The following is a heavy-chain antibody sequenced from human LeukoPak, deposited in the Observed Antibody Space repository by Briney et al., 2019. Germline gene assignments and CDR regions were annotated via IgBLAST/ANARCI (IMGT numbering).Heavy chain of an antibody. J-gene: IGHJ4*02. CDR3: AIRDGHTDH. D-gene: IGHD5-24*01. CDR2: INPANGYA. V-gene: IGHV1-3*03. CDR1: GYTFTNYA. Sequence: ASVKVSCKASGYTFTNYAMHWVRQAPGQRPEWLGWINPANGYAKYSQELQGRVTITRDTSASTAYMELSSLRSEDMAIYYCAIRDGHTDHWGQGTLVTVSS.